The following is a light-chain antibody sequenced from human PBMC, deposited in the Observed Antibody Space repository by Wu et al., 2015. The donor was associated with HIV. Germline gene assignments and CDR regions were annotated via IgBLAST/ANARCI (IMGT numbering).Light chain of an antibody. CDR1: QSINSW. J-gene: IGKJ1*01. Sequence: DIQMTQSPSTLSASIGDRVTITCRASQSINSWLAWYQQKPGRAPKLLIYKVSNLGSGVPSRFSGSESGTEFTLTINSLQPDDFATYYCQQYNSYPRTFGQGTTVEIK. V-gene: IGKV1-5*03. CDR2: KVS. CDR3: QQYNSYPRT.